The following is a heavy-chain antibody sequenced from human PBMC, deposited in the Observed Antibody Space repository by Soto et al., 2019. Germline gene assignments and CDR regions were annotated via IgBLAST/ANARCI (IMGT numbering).Heavy chain of an antibody. J-gene: IGHJ4*02. D-gene: IGHD7-27*01. CDR2: INAGNGNT. CDR1: GYTFTSYA. CDR3: ARVLNWGPFDY. Sequence: GASVKVSCKASGYTFTSYAMHWVRQAPGQGLEWMGWINAGNGNTKYSQKFQGRVTITRDTSASTAYMELSSLRSEDTAVYYCARVLNWGPFDYWGQGTLVTVSS. V-gene: IGHV1-3*01.